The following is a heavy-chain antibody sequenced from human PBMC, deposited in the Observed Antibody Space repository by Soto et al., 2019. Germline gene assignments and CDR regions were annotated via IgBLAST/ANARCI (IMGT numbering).Heavy chain of an antibody. Sequence: QVQLVQSGAEVKKPGASVKVSCKASGYTFTSYDINWVRQATGQGLEWMGWMNPNSGNTGYAQKFQGRVTMTRNTSKSTAYMELSSLRSEDTAVYYCARAPQWGYSANSFYFDYWGKGTLVTVSS. CDR2: MNPNSGNT. CDR3: ARAPQWGYSANSFYFDY. J-gene: IGHJ4*02. D-gene: IGHD1-26*01. V-gene: IGHV1-8*01. CDR1: GYTFTSYD.